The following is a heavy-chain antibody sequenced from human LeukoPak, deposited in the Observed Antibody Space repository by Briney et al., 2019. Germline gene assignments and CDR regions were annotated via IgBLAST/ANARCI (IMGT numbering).Heavy chain of an antibody. CDR3: ARGAMSTFARFDS. CDR2: IFADDLT. Sequence: SGGSLRLSCVVSGFSVSDHYMSWVRQAPGKGLQWLSVIFADDLTYYEDSIKGRSTISRDRSQNTLYLQMKSLRAEDTAVYYCARGAMSTFARFDSWGQGTLVSVSS. CDR1: GFSVSDHY. V-gene: IGHV3-53*01. D-gene: IGHD2/OR15-2a*01. J-gene: IGHJ4*02.